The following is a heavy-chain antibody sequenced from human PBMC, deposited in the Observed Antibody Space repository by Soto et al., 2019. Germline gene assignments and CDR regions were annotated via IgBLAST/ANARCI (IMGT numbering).Heavy chain of an antibody. Sequence: QVPLVQSGAEVKKPGSSVKVSCKASGGTFSSYTISWVRQAPGQGLEWMGRIIPILGIANYAQKFQGRVTITADKSTSTAYMELSSLRSEDTAVYYCASTYCSSTSCYSGRALRDAFDIWGQGTMVTVSS. CDR3: ASTYCSSTSCYSGRALRDAFDI. V-gene: IGHV1-69*02. CDR2: IIPILGIA. D-gene: IGHD2-2*01. J-gene: IGHJ3*02. CDR1: GGTFSSYT.